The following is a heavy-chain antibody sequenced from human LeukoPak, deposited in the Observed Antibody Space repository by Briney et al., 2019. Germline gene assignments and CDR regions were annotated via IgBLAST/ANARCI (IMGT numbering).Heavy chain of an antibody. CDR2: IVVGSGNT. V-gene: IGHV1-58*01. D-gene: IGHD3-3*01. CDR1: GFTFTSSA. Sequence: GASVKVSCKASGFTFTSSAVQWVRQARGQRLEWIGWIVVGSGNTNYAQKFQERVTITRDMSTSTAYMELSSLRSEDTAVYYCAADQGNDFWSGLWGQGTLVTVSS. J-gene: IGHJ4*02. CDR3: AADQGNDFWSGL.